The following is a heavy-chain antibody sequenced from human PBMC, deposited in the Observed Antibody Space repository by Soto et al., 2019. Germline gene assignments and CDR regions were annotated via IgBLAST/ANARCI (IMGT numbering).Heavy chain of an antibody. CDR2: HSNDGITK. J-gene: IGHJ6*02. CDR3: AKDGPHFDVDV. V-gene: IGHV3-30*18. Sequence: ESGGGVVQPGTSLRLSCAASGSTFSSSGWHWVRQAPGKGLEWVAFHSNDGITKNYADSVKGRFTIFRDNSKNTVSLQIDSLRGDDMAVYYCAKDGPHFDVDVWGQGTTVTVSS. CDR1: GSTFSSSG. D-gene: IGHD3-9*01.